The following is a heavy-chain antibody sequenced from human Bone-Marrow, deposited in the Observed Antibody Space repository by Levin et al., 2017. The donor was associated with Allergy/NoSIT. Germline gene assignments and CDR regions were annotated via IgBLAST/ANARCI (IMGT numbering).Heavy chain of an antibody. CDR1: GGSVSTSDSF. Sequence: LRLSCTVSGGSVSTSDSFWTWLRQPPGKGLEWIGHIHYSGSTDYHPSLRGRLSMSVESSKNQFSLNLASVTAADSAVYFCARGRQDSATSYSFYFDSWGRGSLVTVSS. D-gene: IGHD2/OR15-2a*01. J-gene: IGHJ4*02. V-gene: IGHV4-30-4*01. CDR3: ARGRQDSATSYSFYFDS. CDR2: IHYSGST.